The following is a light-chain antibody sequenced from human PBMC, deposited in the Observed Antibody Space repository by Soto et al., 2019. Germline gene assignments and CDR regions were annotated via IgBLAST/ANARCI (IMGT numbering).Light chain of an antibody. CDR1: SSDVGGYNY. Sequence: QSVLTQPASVSGSPGQSITISCTGTSSDVGGYNYVSLYQQHPGKAPNLMIYEVSNRPSGVSNRFSGSKSGNTASLTISGLQAEDEADYYCSSYTSSSPVVFGGGTKLT. CDR3: SSYTSSSPVV. V-gene: IGLV2-14*01. CDR2: EVS. J-gene: IGLJ2*01.